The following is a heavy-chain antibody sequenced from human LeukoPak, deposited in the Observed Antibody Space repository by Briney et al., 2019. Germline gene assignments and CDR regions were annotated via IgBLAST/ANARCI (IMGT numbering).Heavy chain of an antibody. D-gene: IGHD5-24*01. CDR3: ARKRDRDGFDI. V-gene: IGHV4-4*07. CDR2: IYRSGST. J-gene: IGHJ3*02. CDR1: GSSIPNYY. Sequence: SETLSLTCTISGSSIPNYYWSWIRQPAGKGLEWIGRIYRSGSTHYNPSLESRVTMSVDTSKNQFSLNLISVTAADTAMYYCARKRDRDGFDIWGQGTMVTVSS.